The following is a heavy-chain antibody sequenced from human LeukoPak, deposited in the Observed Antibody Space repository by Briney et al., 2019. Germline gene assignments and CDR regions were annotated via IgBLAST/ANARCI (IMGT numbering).Heavy chain of an antibody. V-gene: IGHV1-46*01. CDR1: GYTFTSYY. CDR2: INPSGGST. Sequence: ASLKVSCKASGYTFTSYYMHWVRQAPGQGLEWMGIINPSGGSTSYAQKFQGRVTMTRDTSTRTVYMELSSLRSEDTAVYYCARDLDYYYDSSGYYKYYYYGMDVWGQGTTVTVSS. J-gene: IGHJ6*02. CDR3: ARDLDYYYDSSGYYKYYYYGMDV. D-gene: IGHD3-22*01.